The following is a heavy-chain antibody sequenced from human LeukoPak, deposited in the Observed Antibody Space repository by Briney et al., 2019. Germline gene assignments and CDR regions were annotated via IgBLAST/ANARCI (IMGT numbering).Heavy chain of an antibody. V-gene: IGHV3-30*02. D-gene: IGHD6-13*01. J-gene: IGHJ1*01. CDR2: IRYDGSNK. CDR1: GFTFSSYG. CDR3: AKDRGSSSWYGEYFQH. Sequence: PGGSLRLSCAASGFTFSSYGMHWVRQAPGKGLEWVAFIRYDGSNKYYADSVKGRFTISRDNSKNTLYLQMNSLRAEDTAVYYCAKDRGSSSWYGEYFQHWGQGTLVTVSS.